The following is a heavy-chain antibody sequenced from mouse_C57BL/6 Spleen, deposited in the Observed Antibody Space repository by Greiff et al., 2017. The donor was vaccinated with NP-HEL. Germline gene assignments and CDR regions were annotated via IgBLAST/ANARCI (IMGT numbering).Heavy chain of an antibody. V-gene: IGHV1-82*01. J-gene: IGHJ4*01. CDR3: ARWKIGLDY. CDR1: GYAFSSSW. CDR2: IYPGDGDT. D-gene: IGHD3-1*01. Sequence: QVQLQQSGPELVKPGASVKISCKASGYAFSSSWMNWVKQRPGKGLEWIGRIYPGDGDTNYNGKFKGKASTLPTLTADKSSSTAYMQLSSLTSEDSAVYFCARWKIGLDYWGQGTSVTVSS.